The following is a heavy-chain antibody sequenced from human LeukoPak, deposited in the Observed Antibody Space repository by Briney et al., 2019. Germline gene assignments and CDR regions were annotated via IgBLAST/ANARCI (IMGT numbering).Heavy chain of an antibody. Sequence: PGGSLRLSCAASGFTFSSYGMHWVRQAPGKGLEWVAVISYDGSNKYYADSVKGRFTISRDNSKNTLYLQMNSLRAEDTAVYYCAKAPRRDRYYFDYWGQGTLVTVSS. CDR2: ISYDGSNK. CDR1: GFTFSSYG. J-gene: IGHJ4*02. CDR3: AKAPRRDRYYFDY. V-gene: IGHV3-30*18. D-gene: IGHD2-21*02.